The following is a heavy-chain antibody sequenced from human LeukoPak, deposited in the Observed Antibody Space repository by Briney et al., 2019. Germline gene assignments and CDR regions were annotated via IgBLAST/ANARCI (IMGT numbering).Heavy chain of an antibody. CDR1: GYTFTSYY. V-gene: IGHV1-46*01. D-gene: IGHD6-19*01. J-gene: IGHJ4*02. CDR3: ASCGSGWGLAPIDY. Sequence: ASVRVFCKASGYTFTSYYMHWVRQAPGQGLEWMGIINPSGGSTSYAQKFQGRVTMTRDTSTSTVYMELSSLRSEVTAVYYCASCGSGWGLAPIDYWGQGTLVTVSS. CDR2: INPSGGST.